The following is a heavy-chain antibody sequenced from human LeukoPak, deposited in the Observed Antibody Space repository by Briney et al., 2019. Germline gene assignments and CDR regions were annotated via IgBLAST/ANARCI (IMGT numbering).Heavy chain of an antibody. J-gene: IGHJ4*02. CDR2: IYYTGT. CDR1: GGSVTDYY. V-gene: IGHV4-59*02. D-gene: IGHD2-8*01. Sequence: SETLSLTCTVSGGSVTDYYWSWIRQSPGKGLEWIGYIYYTGTSYNPSLKSRVTISADTSKNQFSLKLISVAAADTAVYYCARVTTNGPLGNFDYWGQGTLVTVSS. CDR3: ARVTTNGPLGNFDY.